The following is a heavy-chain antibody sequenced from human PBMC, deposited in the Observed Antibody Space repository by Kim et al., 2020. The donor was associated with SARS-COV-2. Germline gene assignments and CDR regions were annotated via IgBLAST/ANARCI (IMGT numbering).Heavy chain of an antibody. Sequence: GGSLRLSCAASGFTFSSYAMHWVRQAPGKGLEWVAVISYDGSNKYYADSVKGRFTISRDNSKNTLYLQMNSLRAEDTAVYYCARTSTDWGSDYWGQGTLVTVSS. J-gene: IGHJ4*02. CDR2: ISYDGSNK. CDR1: GFTFSSYA. V-gene: IGHV3-30*04. CDR3: ARTSTDWGSDY. D-gene: IGHD7-27*01.